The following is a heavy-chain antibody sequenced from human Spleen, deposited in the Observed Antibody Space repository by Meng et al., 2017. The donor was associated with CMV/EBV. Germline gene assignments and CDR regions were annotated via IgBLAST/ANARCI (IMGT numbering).Heavy chain of an antibody. D-gene: IGHD6-13*01. CDR1: GFTLRNYA. V-gene: IGHV3-23*01. J-gene: IGHJ3*02. CDR3: AKMRSSNWDDAFDI. Sequence: GGSLRLSCAASGFTLRNYAMTWVRQAPGEGLEWVSTVSGSGDSTYYADSVKGRFTFSRDNSKNTLYLQINSLRAEDTALYYCAKMRSSNWDDAFDIWGQGTMVTVSS. CDR2: VSGSGDST.